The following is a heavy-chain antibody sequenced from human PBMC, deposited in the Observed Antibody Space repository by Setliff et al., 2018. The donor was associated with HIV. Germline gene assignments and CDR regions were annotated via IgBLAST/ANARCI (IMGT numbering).Heavy chain of an antibody. CDR1: GYTFTNYY. D-gene: IGHD3-16*01. CDR3: ARCGAGEWHLYMDV. J-gene: IGHJ6*03. CDR2: VDPKNGDT. V-gene: IGHV1-69-2*01. Sequence: ASVKVSCKASGYTFTNYYIHWVRQAPAKGLEWMGRVDPKNGDTIYAEKLRGRVTITADTSTDTAYMELGSLRSEDTAIYYRARCGAGEWHLYMDVWGKGTAVTVSS.